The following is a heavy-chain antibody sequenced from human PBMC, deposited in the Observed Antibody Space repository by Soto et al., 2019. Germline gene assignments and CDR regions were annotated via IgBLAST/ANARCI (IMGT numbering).Heavy chain of an antibody. V-gene: IGHV3-33*01. J-gene: IGHJ3*02. D-gene: IGHD2-15*01. CDR3: ARSGCSGGTCYRGYDGFDI. Sequence: QVQLVESGGSVVQPGRSLRLSCAASGFPFNIFGIHWVRQAPGEGLEWVAVIWHDGSKEYYADSVKGRFTISRDNSKNTVYLQMNSLRGDDTAVYYCARSGCSGGTCYRGYDGFDIWGQGTMVTVSS. CDR2: IWHDGSKE. CDR1: GFPFNIFG.